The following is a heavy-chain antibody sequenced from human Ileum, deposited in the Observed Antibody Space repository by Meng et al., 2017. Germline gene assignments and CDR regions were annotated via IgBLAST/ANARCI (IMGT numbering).Heavy chain of an antibody. CDR2: IFQSWRT. J-gene: IGHJ4*02. D-gene: IGHD3-22*01. CDR1: GTW. V-gene: IGHV4-4*02. Sequence: QGQLPGPGRRLVKPSGTLSLTCAVSGTWWSWVRQPPGKGLEWIGEIFQSWRTNYNPSLKSRVTISIDKSKSQISLQLSAVTAADTAVYSCATSNDRDVYYLGYWGQGTLVTVSS. CDR3: ATSNDRDVYYLGY.